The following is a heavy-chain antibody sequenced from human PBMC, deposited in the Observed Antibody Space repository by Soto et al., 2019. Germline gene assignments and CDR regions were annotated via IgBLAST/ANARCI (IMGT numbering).Heavy chain of an antibody. J-gene: IGHJ4*02. V-gene: IGHV4-59*01. CDR2: IYYSGST. CDR1: GGSISSYY. CDR3: ARDDY. Sequence: QVQLQESGPGLVKPSETLSLTCTVSGGSISSYYWSWIRQPPGKGLEWIGYIYYSGSTNYNPSLRSRVARPVDNSKNQFPLKLSSVTAADTAVYYCARDDYWGQGTLVTVSS.